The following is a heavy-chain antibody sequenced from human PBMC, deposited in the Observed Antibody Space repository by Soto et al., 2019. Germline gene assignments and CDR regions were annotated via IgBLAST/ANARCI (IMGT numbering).Heavy chain of an antibody. Sequence: ASVEVSCKVSGYTLTELSMHWVRQAPGKGLEWMGGFDPEDGETIYAQKFQGRVTMTEDTSTDTAYMELSSLRSEDTAVYYCAKGGYGSGSLGCWGQGTLVTVSS. CDR3: AKGGYGSGSLGC. CDR1: GYTLTELS. J-gene: IGHJ4*02. CDR2: FDPEDGET. V-gene: IGHV1-24*01. D-gene: IGHD3-10*01.